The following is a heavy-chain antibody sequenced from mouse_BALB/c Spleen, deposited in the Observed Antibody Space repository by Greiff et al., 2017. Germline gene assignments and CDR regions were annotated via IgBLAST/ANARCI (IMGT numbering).Heavy chain of an antibody. D-gene: IGHD2-4*01. CDR2: ISSGSSTI. V-gene: IGHV5-17*02. CDR1: GFTFSSFG. CDR3: ARSPYDYDGWFAY. Sequence: EVKLMESGGGLVQPGGSRKLSCAASGFTFSSFGMHWVRQAPEKGLEWVAYISSGSSTIYYADTVKGRFTISRDNPKNTLFLQMTSLRSEDTAMYYCARSPYDYDGWFAYWGQGTLVTVSA. J-gene: IGHJ3*01.